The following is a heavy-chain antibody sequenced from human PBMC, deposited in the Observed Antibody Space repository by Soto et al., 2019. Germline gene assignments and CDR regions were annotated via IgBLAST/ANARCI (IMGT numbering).Heavy chain of an antibody. Sequence: QVQLVQSGAEVKKPGSSVKVSCKASGGTFSSYTISWVRQAPGQGLEWMGRIIPILGIANYAQKFQGRVTITADKTTSTAYMELSSLRSEDTAVYYCARGSSGYYYGYWGHGTLVTVSS. J-gene: IGHJ4*01. V-gene: IGHV1-69*02. CDR2: IIPILGIA. CDR1: GGTFSSYT. D-gene: IGHD3-22*01. CDR3: ARGSSGYYYGY.